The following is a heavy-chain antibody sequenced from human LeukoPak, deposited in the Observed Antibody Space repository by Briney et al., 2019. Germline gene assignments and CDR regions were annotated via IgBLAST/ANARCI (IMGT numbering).Heavy chain of an antibody. D-gene: IGHD1-26*01. CDR1: GGSISSYH. CDR3: ARSRKGIVGATEGAFDI. CDR2: IYYSGST. V-gene: IGHV4-59*01. J-gene: IGHJ3*02. Sequence: SETLSLTCTVSGGSISSYHWSWIRQPPGKGLEWIGYIYYSGSTNYNPSLKSRVTISVDTAKNQFSLKLSSVTAADTAVYYCARSRKGIVGATEGAFDIWGQGTMVTVSS.